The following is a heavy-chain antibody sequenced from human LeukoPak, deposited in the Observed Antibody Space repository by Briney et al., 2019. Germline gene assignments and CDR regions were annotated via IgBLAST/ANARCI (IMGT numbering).Heavy chain of an antibody. V-gene: IGHV3-21*01. CDR2: ISSSSSYI. CDR3: ASGPLSRYGSGSYYKH. J-gene: IGHJ4*02. D-gene: IGHD3-10*01. Sequence: PGGSLRLSCVASGFAFTSYSMSWVRQAPGKGLEWVSFISSSSSYIYYADSVKGRFTISRDNAQNSLYLQMNSLRAEDTAVYYCASGPLSRYGSGSYYKHWGQGTLVTVSS. CDR1: GFAFTSYS.